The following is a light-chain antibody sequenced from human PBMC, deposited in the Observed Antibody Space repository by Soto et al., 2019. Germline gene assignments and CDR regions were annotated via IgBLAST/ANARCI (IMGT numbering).Light chain of an antibody. CDR3: QQYNNLPFT. V-gene: IGKV1-33*01. CDR1: QDINNY. Sequence: DIQMTQSPSSLSASVGDRVTITCQASQDINNYLNWYQHKPGKAPKLLIYDASDLETGVPSRFGGSGSGTDFTFTISSLQPEDIATYYCQQYNNLPFTFGPATKVDIK. J-gene: IGKJ3*01. CDR2: DAS.